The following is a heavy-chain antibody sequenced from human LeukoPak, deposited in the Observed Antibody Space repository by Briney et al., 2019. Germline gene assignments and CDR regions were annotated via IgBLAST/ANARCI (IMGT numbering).Heavy chain of an antibody. CDR3: AKGKESAVAGYYFDY. Sequence: GRSLRLSCAASGFTFDDYAMHWVRQAPGEGLEWVSGISWNSGSIGYADSVKGRFTISRDNAKNSLYLQMNSLRAEDMALYYCAKGKESAVAGYYFDYWGQGTLVTVSS. J-gene: IGHJ4*02. CDR1: GFTFDDYA. CDR2: ISWNSGSI. D-gene: IGHD6-19*01. V-gene: IGHV3-9*03.